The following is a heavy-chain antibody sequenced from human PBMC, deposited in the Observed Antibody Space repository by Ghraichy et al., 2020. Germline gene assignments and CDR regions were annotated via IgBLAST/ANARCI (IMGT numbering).Heavy chain of an antibody. V-gene: IGHV3-23*01. D-gene: IGHD3-16*01. CDR1: GFTFSSYA. Sequence: GGSLRLSCAASGFTFSSYAMSWVRQAPGKGLEWVSAISGSGGSTYYADSVKGRFTISRDNSKNTLYLQMNSLRAEDTAVYYCAKAKFGDYVWGRRIGGTFDYWGQGTLVTVSS. CDR3: AKAKFGDYVWGRRIGGTFDY. J-gene: IGHJ4*02. CDR2: ISGSGGST.